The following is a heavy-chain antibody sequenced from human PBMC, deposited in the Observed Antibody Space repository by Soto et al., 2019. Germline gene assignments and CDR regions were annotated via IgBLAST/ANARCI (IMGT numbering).Heavy chain of an antibody. D-gene: IGHD3-22*01. CDR3: AADHDYYDSSGYSF. CDR2: IVVGSGNT. Sequence: SVKVSCKASGFTFTSSAVQWVRQARGQRLEWIGWIVVGSGNTNYAQKFQERVTITRDMSTSTAYMELSSLRSEDTAVYYCAADHDYYDSSGYSFWGQGTLVTVSS. J-gene: IGHJ4*02. CDR1: GFTFTSSA. V-gene: IGHV1-58*01.